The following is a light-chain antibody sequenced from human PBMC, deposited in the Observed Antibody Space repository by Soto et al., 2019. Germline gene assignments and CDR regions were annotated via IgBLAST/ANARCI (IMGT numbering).Light chain of an antibody. V-gene: IGLV2-14*03. CDR2: DVS. CDR1: SSDVGGYNY. Sequence: QSVLTQPASVSGSPGQSITISCTGSSSDVGGYNYVSWYQQHHPGKAPKLMIYDVSNRPSGVSNRFSGSKPGNTASLTISGLQAEDEADYYCSSYTTSSTVVFGGGTKLTVL. CDR3: SSYTTSSTVV. J-gene: IGLJ2*01.